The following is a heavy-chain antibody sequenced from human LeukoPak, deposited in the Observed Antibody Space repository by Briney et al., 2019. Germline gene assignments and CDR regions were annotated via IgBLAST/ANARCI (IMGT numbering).Heavy chain of an antibody. CDR1: GGSISSSSYY. V-gene: IGHV4-39*01. CDR2: IYYSGST. CDR3: AKVHEVVAAFGPIDY. Sequence: SETLSLTCTVSGGSISSSSYYWGWIRQPPGKGLEWIGSIYYSGSTYYNPSLKSRVTISVDTSKNQFSLKLSSVTAADTAVYYCAKVHEVVAAFGPIDYWGQGTLVTVSS. J-gene: IGHJ4*02. D-gene: IGHD2-15*01.